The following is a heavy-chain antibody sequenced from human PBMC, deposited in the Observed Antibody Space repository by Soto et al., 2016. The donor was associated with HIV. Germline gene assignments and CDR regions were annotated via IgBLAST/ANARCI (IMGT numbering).Heavy chain of an antibody. CDR2: IHTGGTT. CDR1: GFTVSNDY. Sequence: EMQLVESGGGLVQPGGSLRLSCAASGFTVSNDYMNWVRQAPGKGLEWVSIIHTGGTTYYADTVKGRFTISRDGYRNTVYLQMNSLRAEDTAVYYCARDKYIAYGMDVWGRGTTVIVSS. J-gene: IGHJ6*02. CDR3: ARDKYIAYGMDV. V-gene: IGHV3-66*01. D-gene: IGHD2-15*01.